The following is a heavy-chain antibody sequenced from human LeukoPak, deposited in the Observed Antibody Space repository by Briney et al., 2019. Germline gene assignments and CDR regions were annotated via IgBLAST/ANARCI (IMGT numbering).Heavy chain of an antibody. CDR2: IYTSGST. V-gene: IGHV4-4*07. J-gene: IGHJ4*02. CDR3: AAICSSTSCYRALER. CDR1: GGSLSSYY. Sequence: PSETLSLTCTVSGGSLSSYYWSWIRQPAGKGLEWMGRIYTSGSTNYNPSLKSRVTISVDTSTNQFSLKLSSVTAADTAVYYCAAICSSTSCYRALERWGQGTLVTVSS. D-gene: IGHD2-2*02.